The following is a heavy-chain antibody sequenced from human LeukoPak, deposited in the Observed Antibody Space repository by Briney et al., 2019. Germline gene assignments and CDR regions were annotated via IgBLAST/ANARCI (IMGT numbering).Heavy chain of an antibody. J-gene: IGHJ4*02. V-gene: IGHV3-30*18. CDR3: AKASNGGSYYGVIIDY. CDR2: ISYDGSNK. D-gene: IGHD1-26*01. Sequence: PGGSLILSCAASGFTFSGYGMHWVRQAPGKGLEWVAVISYDGSNKYYTDSVKGRFTISRDNSKNTLYLQMNSLRAEDTAVYYCAKASNGGSYYGVIIDYWGQGTLVTVSS. CDR1: GFTFSGYG.